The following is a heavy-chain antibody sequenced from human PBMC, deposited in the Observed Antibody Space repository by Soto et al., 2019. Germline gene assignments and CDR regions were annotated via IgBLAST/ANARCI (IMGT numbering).Heavy chain of an antibody. CDR1: GGSISSYY. V-gene: IGHV4-59*01. CDR2: IYYSGST. CDR3: ARDLGGSYYGVLDY. Sequence: QVQLQESGPGLVKPSETLSLTCTVSGGSISSYYWSWIRQPPGKGLEWMGYIYYSGSTNYNPSLKGRVTISVDKCKNYSSLRLSSVTAADTAGYYCARDLGGSYYGVLDYWGQGTLVTVSS. D-gene: IGHD1-26*01. J-gene: IGHJ4*02.